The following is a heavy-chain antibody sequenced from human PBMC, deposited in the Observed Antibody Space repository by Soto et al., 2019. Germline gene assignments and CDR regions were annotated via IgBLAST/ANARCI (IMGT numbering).Heavy chain of an antibody. Sequence: QVQLQESGPGLVKPSETLSLTCTVSGDSINTYYWSWIRQPPGRGLEWIGYIYYSGSTNYNPSLKSRVTISVDTSKTPFSLRLTSVTAADTAVYFCARTYYYGSGRWFFDLWGRGTLITVSS. J-gene: IGHJ2*01. V-gene: IGHV4-59*01. CDR2: IYYSGST. D-gene: IGHD3-10*01. CDR3: ARTYYYGSGRWFFDL. CDR1: GDSINTYY.